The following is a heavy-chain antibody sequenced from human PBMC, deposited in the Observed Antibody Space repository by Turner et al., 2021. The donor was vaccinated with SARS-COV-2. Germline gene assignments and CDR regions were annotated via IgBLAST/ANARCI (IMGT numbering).Heavy chain of an antibody. CDR2: ISGSGGST. CDR3: AKDVGTIFGVVIEDY. D-gene: IGHD3-3*01. CDR1: GFTFSSYA. J-gene: IGHJ4*02. Sequence: VWILESGGGGVQPGWCLRPSCAASGFTFSSYAMSWVRQAPGKGLEWVSAISGSGGSTYYEDSVKGRFTIYRDNSKNTLYKQMNSLRAEDKAVYYCAKDVGTIFGVVIEDYWGQGTLATVSS. V-gene: IGHV3-23*01.